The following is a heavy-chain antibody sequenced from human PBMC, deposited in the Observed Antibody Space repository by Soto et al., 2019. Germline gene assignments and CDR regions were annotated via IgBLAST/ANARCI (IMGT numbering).Heavy chain of an antibody. CDR1: GYTFTSYG. Sequence: ASVKVSCNASGYTFTSYGIIWVRQAPGQGLEWMGWISAYNGNTNYAQKLQGRVTMTTDTSTSTAYMELRSLRSDDTAVYYCARAAYYDILTGPAFDYWGQGTLVTVS. V-gene: IGHV1-18*01. CDR3: ARAAYYDILTGPAFDY. J-gene: IGHJ4*02. CDR2: ISAYNGNT. D-gene: IGHD3-9*01.